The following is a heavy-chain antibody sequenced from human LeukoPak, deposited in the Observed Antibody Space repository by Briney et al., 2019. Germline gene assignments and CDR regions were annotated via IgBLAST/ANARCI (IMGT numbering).Heavy chain of an antibody. CDR2: IIPIFGTA. CDR3: ASFYQRDPLDDY. V-gene: IGHV1-69*01. CDR1: GGTFSSYA. Sequence: SVKVSCKASGGTFSSYAISWVRQAPGQGLEWMGGIIPIFGTANYAQKFQGRVTITADESTSTAYMELSSLRSEDTAVYYCASFYQRDPLDDYWGQGTLVTVSS. D-gene: IGHD1-1*01. J-gene: IGHJ4*02.